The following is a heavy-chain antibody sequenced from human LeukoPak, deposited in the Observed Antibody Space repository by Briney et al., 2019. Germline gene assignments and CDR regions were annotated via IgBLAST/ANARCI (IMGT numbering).Heavy chain of an antibody. CDR1: GGSISSGDYY. V-gene: IGHV4-30-4*08. CDR2: INHSGST. J-gene: IGHJ5*02. D-gene: IGHD6-19*01. Sequence: PSQTLSLTCTVSGGSISSGDYYWSWIRQPPGKGLEWIGEINHSGSTNYNPSLKSRVTISVDTSKNQFSLKLSSVTAADTAVYYCAIKRSGWYRRESIKTNWFDPWGQGTLVTVSS. CDR3: AIKRSGWYRRESIKTNWFDP.